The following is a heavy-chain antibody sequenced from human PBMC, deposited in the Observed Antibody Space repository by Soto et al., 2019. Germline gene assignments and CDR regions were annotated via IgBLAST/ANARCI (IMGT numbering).Heavy chain of an antibody. CDR2: INPNSGGT. Sequence: ASVKVSCEASGYTFTGYYMHWVRQAPGQGLEWMGWINPNSGGTNYAQKFQGWVTMTRDTSISTAYMELSRLRSDDTAVYYCARSRPEYYYYMDVWGKGTTVTVSS. J-gene: IGHJ6*03. V-gene: IGHV1-2*04. CDR3: ARSRPEYYYYMDV. CDR1: GYTFTGYY.